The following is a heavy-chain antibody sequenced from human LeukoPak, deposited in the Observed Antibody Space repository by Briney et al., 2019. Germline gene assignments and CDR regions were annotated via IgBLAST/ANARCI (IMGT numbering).Heavy chain of an antibody. CDR2: ISSSSSYI. V-gene: IGHV3-21*01. D-gene: IGHD3-22*01. J-gene: IGHJ4*02. CDR3: AREPDSSGYLDY. Sequence: VSSISSSSSYIYYADSVKGRFTISRDNAKNSLYLQMNSLRAEDTAVYYCAREPDSSGYLDYWGQGTLVTVSS.